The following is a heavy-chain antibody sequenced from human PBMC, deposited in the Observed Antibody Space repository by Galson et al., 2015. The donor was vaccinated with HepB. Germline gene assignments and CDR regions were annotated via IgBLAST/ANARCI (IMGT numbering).Heavy chain of an antibody. J-gene: IGHJ4*02. V-gene: IGHV4-39*07. CDR2: IYYSGST. CDR1: GGSISSSSYY. CDR3: ARGVLLGAVAGSYFDY. Sequence: ETLSLTCTVSGGSISSSSYYWGWIRQPPGKGLEWIGSIYYSGSTYYNPSLKSRVTISVDTSKNQFSLKLSSVTAADTAVYYCARGVLLGAVAGSYFDYWGQGTLVTVSS. D-gene: IGHD6-19*01.